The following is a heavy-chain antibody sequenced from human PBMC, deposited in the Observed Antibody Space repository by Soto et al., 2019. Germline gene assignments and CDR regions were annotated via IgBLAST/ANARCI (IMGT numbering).Heavy chain of an antibody. CDR1: GFTFSSYG. V-gene: IGHV3-30*18. J-gene: IGHJ4*02. CDR2: ISYDGSNK. D-gene: IGHD3-22*01. Sequence: QVQLVESGGGVVQPGRSLRLSCAASGFTFSSYGMHWVRQAPGKGLEWVAVISYDGSNKYYADSMKGRFTISRDNSKNTLYLQMNSLRAEDTAVYYCAKDWNYYDSSGYSYWGQGTLVTVSS. CDR3: AKDWNYYDSSGYSY.